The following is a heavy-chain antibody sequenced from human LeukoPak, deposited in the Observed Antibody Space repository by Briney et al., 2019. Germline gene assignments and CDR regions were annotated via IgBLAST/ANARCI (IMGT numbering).Heavy chain of an antibody. V-gene: IGHV5-51*01. J-gene: IGHJ5*02. CDR2: IYPGDSDI. CDR1: GYSFTSYW. D-gene: IGHD1-26*01. Sequence: AESLKISCKASGYSFTSYWIAWVRQMPGKGLEWMGLIYPGDSDIRYSPSFQRQVTISADNSISTAYLQWSSLKASDNAMYYCARLTLSGGSPFDPWGQGTLVTVPT. CDR3: ARLTLSGGSPFDP.